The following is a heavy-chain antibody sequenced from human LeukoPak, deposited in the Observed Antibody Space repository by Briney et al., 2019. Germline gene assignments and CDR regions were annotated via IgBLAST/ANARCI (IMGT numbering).Heavy chain of an antibody. J-gene: IGHJ1*01. CDR1: GYTLTELS. V-gene: IGHV1-24*01. D-gene: IGHD2-2*01. CDR3: ATGPVPAAMRDYFQH. Sequence: VASVKVSCKVSGYTLTELSMHWVRQAPGKGLEWMGGFDPEDGETIYAQKFQGRVTMTEDTSTDTAYMELSSLRSEDTAVYYCATGPVPAAMRDYFQHWGQGTLVTVSS. CDR2: FDPEDGET.